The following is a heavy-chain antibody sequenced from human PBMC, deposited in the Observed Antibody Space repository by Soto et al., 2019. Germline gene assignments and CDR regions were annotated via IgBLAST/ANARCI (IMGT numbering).Heavy chain of an antibody. CDR3: ARVDDYVWGSFRP. V-gene: IGHV1-69*05. D-gene: IGHD3-16*02. J-gene: IGHJ4*02. Sequence: GASVKVSCKASGGTFSSYAISWVRQAPGQGLEWMGGIIPIFGTATYAQKVQGRVTMATDTSTSTAYMELRGLRSDDTAVYYCARVDDYVWGSFRPWGQGTQVTVSS. CDR2: IIPIFGTA. CDR1: GGTFSSYA.